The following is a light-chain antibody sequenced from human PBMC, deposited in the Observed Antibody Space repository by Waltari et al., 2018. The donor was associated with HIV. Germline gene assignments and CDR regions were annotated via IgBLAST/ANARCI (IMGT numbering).Light chain of an antibody. Sequence: QSVLTQPPSVSGAPGQRVTISCTGSTSNIGAGYDVHWYQQFPGIDPKLLIYGNTNRPSGVPDRFSGSKSGTSASLAITGLQAEDEADYYCQSYDSSLSGSHVVFGGGTKLTVL. J-gene: IGLJ2*01. CDR3: QSYDSSLSGSHVV. V-gene: IGLV1-40*01. CDR1: TSNIGAGYD. CDR2: GNT.